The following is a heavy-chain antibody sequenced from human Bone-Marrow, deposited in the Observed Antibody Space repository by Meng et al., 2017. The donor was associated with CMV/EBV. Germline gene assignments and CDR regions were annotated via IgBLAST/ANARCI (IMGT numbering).Heavy chain of an antibody. V-gene: IGHV1-8*02. CDR2: MNANSGNT. Sequence: ASVKVSCKASGYTFSTYDINWVRLATGQGLEWMGWMNANSGNTGYAQKFQGRVSMTRDTSTSTAYMELSSLRSDDTAVYYCARAKDPTTIFGVVTTYGYWGQGTLVTVSS. CDR3: ARAKDPTTIFGVVTTYGY. CDR1: GYTFSTYD. D-gene: IGHD3-3*01. J-gene: IGHJ4*02.